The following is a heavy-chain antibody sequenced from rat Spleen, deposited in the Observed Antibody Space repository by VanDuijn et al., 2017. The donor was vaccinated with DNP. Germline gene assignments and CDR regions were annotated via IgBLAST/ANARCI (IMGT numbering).Heavy chain of an antibody. CDR2: INKDGTGT. J-gene: IGHJ2*01. CDR3: ARGRGDY. D-gene: IGHD1-11*01. Sequence: EVQLVETGGGLVQPGRSLKLSCIASGFTFSAYWMYWIRQAPGKGLEWVSAINKDGTGTYYPDSVKGRFTISSDNAENTLYLQMDSLRSEDTATYYGARGRGDYWGQGVMVTVSS. V-gene: IGHV5-58*01. CDR1: GFTFSAYW.